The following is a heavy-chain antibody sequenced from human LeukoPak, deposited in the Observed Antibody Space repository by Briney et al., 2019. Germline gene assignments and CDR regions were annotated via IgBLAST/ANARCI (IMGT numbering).Heavy chain of an antibody. CDR2: IWYDGSNK. CDR1: GFTFSSYG. J-gene: IGHJ6*02. V-gene: IGHV3-33*01. CDR3: AGGYCSSTSCAYYYYYGMDV. D-gene: IGHD2-2*01. Sequence: GGSLRLSCAASGFTFSSYGMHWVRQAPGKGLEWVAVIWYDGSNKYYADSVKGRFTISRDNSKNTLYLQMNSLRAEDTAVYYCAGGYCSSTSCAYYYYYGMDVWGQGTTVTVSS.